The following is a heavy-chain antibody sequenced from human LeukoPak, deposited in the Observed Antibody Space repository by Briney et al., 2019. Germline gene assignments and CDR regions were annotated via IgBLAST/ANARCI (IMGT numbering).Heavy chain of an antibody. CDR1: GGSISSSSYY. CDR3: ARHQYYDFWSGYYSYFDY. J-gene: IGHJ4*02. Sequence: PSETLSLTCTVSGGSISSSSYYWGWIRQPPGKGLEWIGSIYYSGSTYYNPSLKSRVTISVDTSKNQFSLKLSSVTAADTAVYYCARHQYYDFWSGYYSYFDYWGQGTLVTVSS. V-gene: IGHV4-39*01. D-gene: IGHD3-3*01. CDR2: IYYSGST.